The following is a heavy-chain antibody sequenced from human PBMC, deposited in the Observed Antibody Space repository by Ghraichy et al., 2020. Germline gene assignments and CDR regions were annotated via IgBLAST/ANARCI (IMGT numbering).Heavy chain of an antibody. CDR3: AGEGKIEYNYGPIGY. J-gene: IGHJ4*02. V-gene: IGHV3-7*03. CDR1: GFTLSDYW. CDR2: IKPDGSDK. Sequence: GGSLRLSCAASGFTLSDYWMSWVRLAPGKGLEWEAHIKPDGSDKHYVESVKGRFTISRDNAKTSLYLQMNSLRVEDTAVYYCAGEGKIEYNYGPIGYWGQGTLVTVSS. D-gene: IGHD5-24*01.